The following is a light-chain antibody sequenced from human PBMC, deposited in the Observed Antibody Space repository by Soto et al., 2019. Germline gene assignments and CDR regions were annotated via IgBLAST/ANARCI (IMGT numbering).Light chain of an antibody. CDR1: QSISGT. Sequence: EIVLTQSPGTLSLSPGGRATLSRRASQSISGTLAWFQQKPGQAPRLLIYGASTRATSFPARFSGSGSGTDFTLTISSLQSEDFAVYYCQQYNNWPWTFGQGTKVDIK. CDR3: QQYNNWPWT. V-gene: IGKV3-15*01. CDR2: GAS. J-gene: IGKJ1*01.